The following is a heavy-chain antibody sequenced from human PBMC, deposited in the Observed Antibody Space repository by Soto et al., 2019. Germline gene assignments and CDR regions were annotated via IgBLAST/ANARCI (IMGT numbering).Heavy chain of an antibody. CDR1: GFTFSSYA. CDR3: AKDSGQLPTYLDY. Sequence: GGSLRLSCAASGFTFSSYAMHWVRQAPGKGLEWVAVISFDGTNKYYADSVKGRFTIARDNSQNTVYLQLNSLRPEDTAVYYCAKDSGQLPTYLDYWGQGTLVTVSS. J-gene: IGHJ4*02. D-gene: IGHD2-2*01. V-gene: IGHV3-30*04. CDR2: ISFDGTNK.